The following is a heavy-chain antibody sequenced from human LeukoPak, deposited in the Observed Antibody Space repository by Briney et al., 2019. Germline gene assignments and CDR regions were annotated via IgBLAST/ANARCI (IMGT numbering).Heavy chain of an antibody. D-gene: IGHD6-19*01. CDR3: ARDARLAVAEHPY. CDR2: ISSSSSYI. Sequence: GGSLRLSCAASGFTFSSYSMNWVRQAPGKGLEWVSSISSSSSYIYYADSVKGRFTISRDNAKNSLYLQMNSLRAEDTAVYYCARDARLAVAEHPYWGQGTLVTVSS. J-gene: IGHJ4*02. CDR1: GFTFSSYS. V-gene: IGHV3-21*01.